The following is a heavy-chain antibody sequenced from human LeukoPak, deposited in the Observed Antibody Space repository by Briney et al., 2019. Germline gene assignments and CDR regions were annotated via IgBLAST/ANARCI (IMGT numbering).Heavy chain of an antibody. CDR2: IYYSGST. CDR1: GGSISSSSYY. D-gene: IGHD2-2*02. V-gene: IGHV4-39*01. Sequence: SETLSLTCTVSGGSISSSSYYWGWIRQPPGKGLEWIGSIYYSGSTYYNPSLKSRVTISVDTSKNQFSLKLSSVTAADTAVYYCARHKGIVVVPAAIPGFDYWGQGSLVTVSS. J-gene: IGHJ4*02. CDR3: ARHKGIVVVPAAIPGFDY.